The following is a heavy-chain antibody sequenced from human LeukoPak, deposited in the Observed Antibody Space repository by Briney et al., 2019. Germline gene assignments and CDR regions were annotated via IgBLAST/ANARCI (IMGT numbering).Heavy chain of an antibody. Sequence: GGSLRLSCAASRFTYSNYSMNWVRQAPGKGLEWVSYISSSSSSIYYADSVKGRFTISRDNAKNSLYLQMNSLRPEDTAVYHCARDCRRWNGVFDVWGQGTAVTVSS. J-gene: IGHJ3*01. V-gene: IGHV3-48*01. CDR1: RFTYSNYS. D-gene: IGHD1-1*01. CDR2: ISSSSSSI. CDR3: ARDCRRWNGVFDV.